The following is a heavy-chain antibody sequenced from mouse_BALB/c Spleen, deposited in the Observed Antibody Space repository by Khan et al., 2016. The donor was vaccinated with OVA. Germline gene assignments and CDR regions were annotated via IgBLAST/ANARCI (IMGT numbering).Heavy chain of an antibody. CDR2: IDPETGGT. V-gene: IGHV1-15*01. CDR1: GYTFTDYE. CDR3: TEYGNYVWYLDV. D-gene: IGHD2-10*02. J-gene: IGHJ1*01. Sequence: VQLLESGAELVRPGASVTLSCKASGYTFTDYEMHWVKQTPVHGLEWIGAIDPETGGTAYNQKFKGKATLTADKSSSTAYMELRSLTSEDSAVYYCTEYGNYVWYLDVWGAGTTVTVSS.